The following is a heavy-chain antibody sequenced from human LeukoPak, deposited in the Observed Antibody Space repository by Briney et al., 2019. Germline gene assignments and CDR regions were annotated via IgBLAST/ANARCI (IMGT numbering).Heavy chain of an antibody. V-gene: IGHV4-4*02. CDR2: IYHSGRT. CDR3: ARDRTVTTPEV. Sequence: PSETLSLTCAVSGGSITSNNWWSWVRQPPGKGLEWVGEIYHSGRTNYNSSLKSRVTISVDTSKNQFSLKLTSVTSADTAVYYCARDRTVTTPEVWGQGTLVTVSS. J-gene: IGHJ4*02. CDR1: GGSITSNNW. D-gene: IGHD4-17*01.